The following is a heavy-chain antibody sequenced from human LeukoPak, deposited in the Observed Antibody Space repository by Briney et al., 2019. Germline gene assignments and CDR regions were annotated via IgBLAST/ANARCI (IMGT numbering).Heavy chain of an antibody. Sequence: GGSLRLSCAAPGFTFSDYYMSWIRQAPGKGLEWVSYISSSGSTIYYADSVKGRFTISRDNAKSSLYLQMNSLRAEDTAVYYCARGRGSAAYNWFDPWGQGTLVTVSS. CDR3: ARGRGSAAYNWFDP. J-gene: IGHJ5*02. V-gene: IGHV3-11*01. CDR2: ISSSGSTI. D-gene: IGHD2-15*01. CDR1: GFTFSDYY.